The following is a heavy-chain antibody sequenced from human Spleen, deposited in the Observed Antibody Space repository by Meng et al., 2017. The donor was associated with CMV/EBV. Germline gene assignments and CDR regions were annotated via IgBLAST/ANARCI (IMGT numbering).Heavy chain of an antibody. D-gene: IGHD6-19*01. CDR3: ARGNSGREWFDP. CDR2: INHSGST. Sequence: VQLHHCGPGLFKRSETLSSTCALYVGSFSGYYWSWIRQPPGQGLEWIGEINHSGSTNYNPSLKSRVTISVDTSKNQFSLKLSSVTAADTAVYYCARGNSGREWFDPWGQGTLVTVSS. CDR1: VGSFSGYY. V-gene: IGHV4-34*01. J-gene: IGHJ5*02.